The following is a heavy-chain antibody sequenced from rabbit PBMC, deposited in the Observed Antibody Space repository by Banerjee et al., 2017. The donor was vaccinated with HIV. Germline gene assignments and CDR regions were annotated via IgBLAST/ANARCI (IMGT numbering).Heavy chain of an antibody. CDR1: GFSFSSNYW. Sequence: QEQLEESGGDLVKPEGSLTLTCTASGFSFSSNYWLCWVRQAPGKGLEWIACIGAASTYYASWAKGRFTISKTSSTTVTLQMTSLTAADMASYFCARDDYGDGVYYFNLWGPGTLVTVS. J-gene: IGHJ4*01. D-gene: IGHD2-1*01. CDR3: ARDDYGDGVYYFNL. V-gene: IGHV1S45*01. CDR2: IGAAST.